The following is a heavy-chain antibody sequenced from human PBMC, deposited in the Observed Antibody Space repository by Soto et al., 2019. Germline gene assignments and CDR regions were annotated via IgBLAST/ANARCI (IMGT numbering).Heavy chain of an antibody. CDR3: AKGVGGSCDSAADF. D-gene: IGHD3-22*01. CDR2: ISYDGNNE. V-gene: IGHV3-30*13. CDR1: GFTFSSYG. Sequence: QVQLVESGGGVVQPGRSLRLSCAASGFTFSSYGMHWVRQAPGKGLEWVAAISYDGNNEYYADSVKGRFTISRDKSKNRLDLQMNSLRAEDTAVDYCAKGVGGSCDSAADFWGQGTLVTVSS. J-gene: IGHJ4*02.